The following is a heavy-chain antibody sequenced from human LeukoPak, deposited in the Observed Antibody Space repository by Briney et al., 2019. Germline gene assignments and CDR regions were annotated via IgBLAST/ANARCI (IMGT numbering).Heavy chain of an antibody. D-gene: IGHD6-19*01. J-gene: IGHJ4*02. Sequence: ASVKVSCKASGYTFTGYDMHWVRQAPGQGLEWMGWINPNSGGTNYAQKFQGRVTMTRDTSISTAYMELSRLRSDDTAVYYCARDGPVAGTIDYWGQGTLVTVSS. CDR2: INPNSGGT. CDR1: GYTFTGYD. V-gene: IGHV1-2*02. CDR3: ARDGPVAGTIDY.